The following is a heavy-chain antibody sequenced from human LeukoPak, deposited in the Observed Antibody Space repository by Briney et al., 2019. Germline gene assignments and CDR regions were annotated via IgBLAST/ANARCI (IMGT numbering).Heavy chain of an antibody. D-gene: IGHD3-10*01. Sequence: GASVKVSCKASGYTFTSYDISWVRQAPGQGLEWMGGIIPIFGTANYAQKFQGRVTITADKSTSTAYMELSSLRSEDTAVYYCARVNYYGSGSSNYYYMDVWGKGTTVTVSS. CDR1: GYTFTSYD. V-gene: IGHV1-69*06. CDR3: ARVNYYGSGSSNYYYMDV. CDR2: IIPIFGTA. J-gene: IGHJ6*03.